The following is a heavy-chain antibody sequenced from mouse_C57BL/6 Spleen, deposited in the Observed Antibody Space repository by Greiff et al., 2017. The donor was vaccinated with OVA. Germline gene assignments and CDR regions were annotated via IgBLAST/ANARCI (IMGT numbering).Heavy chain of an antibody. CDR2: ISYDGSN. CDR3: ANYYGSSYAWFAY. Sequence: EVQLVESGPGLVKPSQSLSLTCSVTGYSITSGYYWNWIRQFPGNKLEWMGYISYDGSNNYNPSLKNRISITRDTSKNQFFLKLNSVTTEDTATYYCANYYGSSYAWFAYWGQGTLVTVSA. J-gene: IGHJ3*01. CDR1: GYSITSGYY. V-gene: IGHV3-6*01. D-gene: IGHD1-1*01.